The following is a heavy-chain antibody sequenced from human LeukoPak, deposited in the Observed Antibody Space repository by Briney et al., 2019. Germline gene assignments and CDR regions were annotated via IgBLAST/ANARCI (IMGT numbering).Heavy chain of an antibody. J-gene: IGHJ6*02. CDR3: ARNNGMDV. CDR2: VNRDGSET. V-gene: IGHV3-7*03. CDR1: GFALSSHW. Sequence: GGSLRLSCAASGFALSSHWMTWVRQVPGRGPEWVANVNRDGSETYYRDSVKGRFTIFKDNAKNSLYLQTNSLRAEDTALYHCARNNGMDVWGQGTTVIVSS.